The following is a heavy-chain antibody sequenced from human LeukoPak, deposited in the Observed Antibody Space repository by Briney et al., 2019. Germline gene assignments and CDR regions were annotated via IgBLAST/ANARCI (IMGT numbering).Heavy chain of an antibody. CDR1: GGTFSSYA. CDR2: IIPIFGTA. Sequence: GASVKVSCKASGGTFSSYAISWVRQAPGQGLEWMGGIIPIFGTANYAQKFQGRVTITADESTSTAYMELSSLRSEDTAVYYCARVRRNVDTAMVLNDAFDIWGQGTMVTVSS. CDR3: ARVRRNVDTAMVLNDAFDI. V-gene: IGHV1-69*01. J-gene: IGHJ3*02. D-gene: IGHD5-18*01.